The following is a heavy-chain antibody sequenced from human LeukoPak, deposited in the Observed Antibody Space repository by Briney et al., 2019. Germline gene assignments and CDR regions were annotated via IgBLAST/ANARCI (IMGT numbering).Heavy chain of an antibody. CDR1: GFTFSSYW. CDR3: ARVADTPLPDAFDI. J-gene: IGHJ3*02. V-gene: IGHV3-7*01. D-gene: IGHD2-2*02. CDR2: IKQDGSEK. Sequence: PGGSLRLSCAASGFTFSSYWMSWVRQAPGKGLEWVANIKQDGSEKYYVDSVKGRFTISRDNAKNSLYLQMNSLRAEDTAVYYCARVADTPLPDAFDIWGQGTMVTVSS.